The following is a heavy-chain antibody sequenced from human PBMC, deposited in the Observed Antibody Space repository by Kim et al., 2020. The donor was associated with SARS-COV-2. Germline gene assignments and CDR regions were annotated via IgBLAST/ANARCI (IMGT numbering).Heavy chain of an antibody. Sequence: SVKVSCKASGGTFSSYAISWVRQAPGQGLEWMGGIIPIFGTANYAQKFQGRVTITADESTSTAYMELSSLRSEDTAVYYCARDYYYDSSGYYYGDAFDIWGQGTMVTVSS. CDR2: IIPIFGTA. J-gene: IGHJ3*02. CDR3: ARDYYYDSSGYYYGDAFDI. D-gene: IGHD3-22*01. CDR1: GGTFSSYA. V-gene: IGHV1-69*13.